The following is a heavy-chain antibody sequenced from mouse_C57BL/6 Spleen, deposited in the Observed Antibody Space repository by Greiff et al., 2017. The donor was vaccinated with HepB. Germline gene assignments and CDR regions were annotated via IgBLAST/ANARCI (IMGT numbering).Heavy chain of an antibody. J-gene: IGHJ2*01. CDR3: ARDPSLNYYGSSYYYFDY. CDR1: GYSITSGYY. D-gene: IGHD1-1*01. V-gene: IGHV3-6*01. CDR2: ISYDGSN. Sequence: EVKLQESGPGLVKPSQSLSLTCSVTGYSITSGYYWNWIRQFPGNKLEWMGYISYDGSNNYNPSLKNRISITRDTSKNQFFLKLNSVTTEDTATYYCARDPSLNYYGSSYYYFDYWGQGTTLTVSS.